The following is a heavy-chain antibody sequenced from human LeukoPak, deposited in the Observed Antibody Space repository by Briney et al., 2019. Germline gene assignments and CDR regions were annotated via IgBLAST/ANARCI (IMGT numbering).Heavy chain of an antibody. D-gene: IGHD6-6*01. J-gene: IGHJ4*02. Sequence: SETLSLTCTVSGGSISSYYWTWIRQPAGKGLEWIGRVYSSGSTTYNPSLKSRVTMSVDTSKNQFSLRLNSVTAADTAVYYCARGSSQLEPFDYWGQGTLVTVSS. CDR3: ARGSSQLEPFDY. V-gene: IGHV4-4*07. CDR2: VYSSGST. CDR1: GGSISSYY.